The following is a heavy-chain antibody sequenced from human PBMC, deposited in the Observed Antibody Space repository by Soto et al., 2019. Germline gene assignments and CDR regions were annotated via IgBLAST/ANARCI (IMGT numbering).Heavy chain of an antibody. V-gene: IGHV3-23*01. CDR3: AKVVRGSPQAFDY. CDR2: ISGSGGST. Sequence: LRLSCAASGFTFSSYAMSWVRQAPGKGLEWVSAISGSGGSTYYADSVKGRFTISRDNSKNTLYLQMNSLRAEDTAVYYCAKVVRGSPQAFDYWGQGTLVTVSS. D-gene: IGHD3-16*01. CDR1: GFTFSSYA. J-gene: IGHJ4*02.